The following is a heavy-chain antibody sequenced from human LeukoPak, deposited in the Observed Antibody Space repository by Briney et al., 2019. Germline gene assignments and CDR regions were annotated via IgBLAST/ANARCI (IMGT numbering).Heavy chain of an antibody. CDR2: VHNIEDT. CDR3: ARVLLWFGDFSVKAFDI. Sequence: SSETLSLTCTVSRGSISGYYWAWIRQSPGKGLEWIGYVHNIEDTNYNPSLKSRITISVDTFRSQVSLKMGSVTAADTAVYYCARVLLWFGDFSVKAFDIWGQGTMVTVSS. CDR1: RGSISGYY. V-gene: IGHV4-4*08. J-gene: IGHJ3*02. D-gene: IGHD3-10*01.